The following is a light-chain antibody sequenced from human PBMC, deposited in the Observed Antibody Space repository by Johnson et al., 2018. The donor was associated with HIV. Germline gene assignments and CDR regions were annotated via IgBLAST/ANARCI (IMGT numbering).Light chain of an antibody. V-gene: IGLV1-51*01. J-gene: IGLJ1*01. CDR3: GSWDSSLNSYV. CDR2: DNN. Sequence: QSVLTQPPSVSAAPGQKVTISCSGSSSNIGNNYVSWYQQLPGTAPKLLIFDNNKRPSGIPDRFSASKSGTSATLGITGLQPGDEADYYCGSWDSSLNSYVFGTGTKVSVL. CDR1: SSNIGNNY.